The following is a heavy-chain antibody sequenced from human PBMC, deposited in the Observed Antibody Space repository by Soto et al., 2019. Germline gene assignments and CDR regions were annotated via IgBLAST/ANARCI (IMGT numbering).Heavy chain of an antibody. Sequence: SETLSLTCTVSGGSISSGDYYWSWIRQPPGKGLEWIGYIYYSGSTYYNPSLKSRVTISVDTSKNQFSLKLSSVTAADTAVYYCARYYGSGSYYNSNWFDPWGQGTLVTVSS. CDR2: IYYSGST. V-gene: IGHV4-30-4*01. CDR1: GGSISSGDYY. D-gene: IGHD3-10*01. J-gene: IGHJ5*02. CDR3: ARYYGSGSYYNSNWFDP.